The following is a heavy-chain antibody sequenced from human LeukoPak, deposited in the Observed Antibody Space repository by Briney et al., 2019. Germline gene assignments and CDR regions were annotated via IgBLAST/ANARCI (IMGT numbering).Heavy chain of an antibody. CDR1: GYTFTSYG. J-gene: IGHJ6*03. CDR2: ISAYNGNT. V-gene: IGHV1-18*01. D-gene: IGHD2-21*01. CDR3: ARGPYCGGDCSNYYYYYMDV. Sequence: ASVKVSCKASGYTFTSYGISWVRQAPGQGLEWMGWISAYNGNTNYAQKLQGRVTMTTDTSTSTACMELRSLRSDDTAVYYCARGPYCGGDCSNYYYYYMDVWGKGTTVTVSS.